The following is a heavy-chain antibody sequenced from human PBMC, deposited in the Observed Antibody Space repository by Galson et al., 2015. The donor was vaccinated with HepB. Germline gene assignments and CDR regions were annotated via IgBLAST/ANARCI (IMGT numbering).Heavy chain of an antibody. CDR1: GSTFSNVW. CDR2: IRRKTEGETT. Sequence: SLRLSCAASGSTFSNVWMSWVRQAPGKGLEWVGRIRRKTEGETTDYAAPVRGRFTISRDDSINTLFLQMNNLETGDTAVYFCTTYQLPAQWGQGTLVTVSS. J-gene: IGHJ4*02. V-gene: IGHV3-15*01. CDR3: TTYQLPAQ. D-gene: IGHD2-2*01.